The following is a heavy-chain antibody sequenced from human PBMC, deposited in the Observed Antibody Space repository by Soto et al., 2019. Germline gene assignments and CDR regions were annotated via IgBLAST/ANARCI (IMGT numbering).Heavy chain of an antibody. D-gene: IGHD2-2*01. CDR3: ARDLFGLKRSIRAKPAPIDY. Sequence: GGSLRLSCAASAFSFSTSWMHWVRQAPGEGLVWVSRINPDGRTINYADSVKGRFTISRDNAKNTLYLQMNSLRAEDTAVYYCARDLFGLKRSIRAKPAPIDYWGQGTLVTVSS. J-gene: IGHJ4*02. CDR2: INPDGRTI. CDR1: AFSFSTSW. V-gene: IGHV3-74*01.